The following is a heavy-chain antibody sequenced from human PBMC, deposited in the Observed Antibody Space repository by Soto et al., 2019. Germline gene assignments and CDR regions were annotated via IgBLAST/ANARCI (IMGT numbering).Heavy chain of an antibody. J-gene: IGHJ4*02. CDR3: AHRPSYCSGGSCYSGFDY. CDR1: GFSLSTSGVG. CDR2: IYWDDDK. D-gene: IGHD2-15*01. V-gene: IGHV2-5*02. Sequence: QITLKESGPTLVKPTQTLTLTCTFSGFSLSTSGVGVGWISQPPGKALEWLALIYWDDDKRYSASLKRRLTITKNTSKNQVVLTMTNMAPVDTATYYCAHRPSYCSGGSCYSGFDYWGQGTLVTVSS.